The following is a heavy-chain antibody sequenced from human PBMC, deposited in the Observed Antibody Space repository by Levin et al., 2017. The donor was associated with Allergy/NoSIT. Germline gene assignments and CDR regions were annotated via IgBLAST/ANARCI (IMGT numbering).Heavy chain of an antibody. J-gene: IGHJ5*02. V-gene: IGHV4-59*01. Sequence: SQTLSLTCTVSGASISSYYWAWIRQPPGKGLEWIGYISYSGTTKYNPSLTSRVTISVDTSKNQFSLNLYFVTAADTAVYYCARDIWFGSYWGNWFDPWGQGTLVTVSS. CDR1: GASISSYY. CDR3: ARDIWFGSYWGNWFDP. CDR2: ISYSGTT. D-gene: IGHD3-10*01.